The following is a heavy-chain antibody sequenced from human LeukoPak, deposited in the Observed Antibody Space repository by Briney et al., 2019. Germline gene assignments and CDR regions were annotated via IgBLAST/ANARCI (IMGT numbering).Heavy chain of an antibody. D-gene: IGHD3-22*01. J-gene: IGHJ4*02. Sequence: PGGSLRLSCAASGFSLRSSEMNWVRQAPGKGLEWVSSISSSSSYIYYAGSVKGRFTISRDNAKNSLYLQMNSLRAEDTAVYYCAREVYSSGSYDYWGQGTLVTVSS. CDR3: AREVYSSGSYDY. CDR2: ISSSSSYI. V-gene: IGHV3-21*01. CDR1: GFSLRSSE.